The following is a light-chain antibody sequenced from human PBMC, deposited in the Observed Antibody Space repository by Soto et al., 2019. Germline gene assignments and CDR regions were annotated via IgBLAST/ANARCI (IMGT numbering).Light chain of an antibody. CDR1: QGIRSA. J-gene: IGKJ1*01. V-gene: IGKV1D-13*01. CDR3: QQFNNYPRT. CDR2: DAS. Sequence: AIQWTQSPSSLSASVGGRVTITCRASQGIRSALAWYQQKPGKAPKLLIYDASSLESGVPSRFSGSGYGTDFTLTISSLQPEDFATYYCQQFNNYPRTFGQGTKVDIK.